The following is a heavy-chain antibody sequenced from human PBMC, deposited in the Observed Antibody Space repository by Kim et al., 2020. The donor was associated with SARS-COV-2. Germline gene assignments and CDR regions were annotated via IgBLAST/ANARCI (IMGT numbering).Heavy chain of an antibody. CDR1: GYSFTSYW. J-gene: IGHJ5*02. CDR2: IYPGDSDT. Sequence: GESLKISCKGSGYSFTSYWIGWVRQMPGKGLEWMGIIYPGDSDTRYSPSFQGQVTISADKSISTAYLQWSSLKASDTAMYYCARQVSIFGVVSNWFDPWGQGTLVTVSS. V-gene: IGHV5-51*01. CDR3: ARQVSIFGVVSNWFDP. D-gene: IGHD3-3*01.